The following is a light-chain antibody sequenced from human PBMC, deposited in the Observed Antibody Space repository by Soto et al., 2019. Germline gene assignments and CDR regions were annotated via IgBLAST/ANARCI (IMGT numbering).Light chain of an antibody. V-gene: IGKV1-5*03. CDR1: HSIGTW. CDR3: QQYDTYPYT. J-gene: IGKJ2*01. CDR2: KAS. Sequence: DIQMTQSPSTLSASVGDRVSITCRASHSIGTWLAWHQQKPGKAPKSLINKASNLETVVPSRFNGSVSGTEFTLTISRLQPDDFATYFCQQYDTYPYTFGQGTKLEIK.